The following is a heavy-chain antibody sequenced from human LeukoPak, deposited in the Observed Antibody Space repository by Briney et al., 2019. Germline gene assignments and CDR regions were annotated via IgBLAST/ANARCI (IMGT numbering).Heavy chain of an antibody. V-gene: IGHV3-7*01. J-gene: IGHJ4*02. CDR2: IKQDGSEK. CDR1: GFTLSRYR. CDR3: ARVSPNSVTTLQNFDY. Sequence: GGPLRLPCTASGFTLSRYRMSWVRQAPGKALEWVANIKQDGSEKYYVDSVKGRFTISRDNAKNSLYLQMNSLRAEDTAVYYCARVSPNSVTTLQNFDYWGQGTLVSVFS. D-gene: IGHD4-17*01.